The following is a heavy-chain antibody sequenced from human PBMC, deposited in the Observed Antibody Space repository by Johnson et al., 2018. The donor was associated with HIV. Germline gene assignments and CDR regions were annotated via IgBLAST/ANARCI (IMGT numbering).Heavy chain of an antibody. Sequence: QVQLVESGGGVVRPGGSLRLSCAASGFTFDDYGMSWVRQAPGKGLEWVAVISYDGSNKYYADSVKGRFIISRDNSKNTLYLQMNSLTTEDTAAYYCARGGGCGGDCLLGFGGFDFWGQGTMVNVS. J-gene: IGHJ3*01. V-gene: IGHV3-30*03. CDR3: ARGGGCGGDCLLGFGGFDF. D-gene: IGHD2-21*01. CDR1: GFTFDDYG. CDR2: ISYDGSNK.